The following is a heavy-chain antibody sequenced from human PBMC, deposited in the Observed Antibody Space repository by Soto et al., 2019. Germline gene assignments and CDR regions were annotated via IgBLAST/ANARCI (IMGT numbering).Heavy chain of an antibody. D-gene: IGHD2-2*01. CDR1: GYIFPTYG. V-gene: IGHV1-18*01. J-gene: IGHJ6*02. Sequence: ASLKVSCKASGYIFPTYGFSWVRQAPGRGLEWMGCISAYNADTNYAQNLRGRVTMTTDTSTQTAYMELRSLRSDDTAVYYCARDTHQKLYCTSSSCYHYYYGLAVWCQGTTVTVSS. CDR3: ARDTHQKLYCTSSSCYHYYYGLAV. CDR2: ISAYNADT.